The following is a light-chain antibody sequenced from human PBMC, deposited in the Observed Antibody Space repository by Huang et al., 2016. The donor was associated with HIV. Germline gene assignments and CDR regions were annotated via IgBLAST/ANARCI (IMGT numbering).Light chain of an antibody. Sequence: EIVLTQSPATLSLSPGERATLSCRASQSVSSYLAWYQQKPGQAPRLLIYDASSRATGIPARLSGSGSGTDFTLTISSLEPEDFAVYYCQQRSNWPRTFGQGTKVEIK. V-gene: IGKV3-11*01. CDR2: DAS. CDR1: QSVSSY. J-gene: IGKJ1*01. CDR3: QQRSNWPRT.